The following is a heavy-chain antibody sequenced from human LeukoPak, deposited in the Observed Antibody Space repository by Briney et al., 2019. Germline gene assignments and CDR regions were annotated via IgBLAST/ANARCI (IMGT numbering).Heavy chain of an antibody. CDR2: IYTSGST. D-gene: IGHD6-13*01. V-gene: IGHV4-59*10. CDR1: GGSISSYY. J-gene: IGHJ2*01. Sequence: SETLSLTCAVYGGSISSYYWSWIRQPAGKGLEWIGRIYTSGSTNYNPSLKSRVTMSVDTSKNQFSLKLSSMTAADTAVYYCARGLGKSSSPYWYFDFWGRGTLVTVSS. CDR3: ARGLGKSSSPYWYFDF.